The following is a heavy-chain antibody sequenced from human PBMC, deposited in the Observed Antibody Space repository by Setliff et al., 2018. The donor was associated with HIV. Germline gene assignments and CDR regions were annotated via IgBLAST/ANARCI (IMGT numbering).Heavy chain of an antibody. CDR3: ARDPPGYGDSNDY. J-gene: IGHJ4*02. V-gene: IGHV4-61*01. CDR1: AGSVGSGSYY. CDR2: IYYSGST. D-gene: IGHD4-17*01. Sequence: KASETLSLTCSVSAGSVGSGSYYWSWIRQSPGKGLEWLGYIYYSGSTTYNPSLKSRVTMSIDTSKNQFSLKLRSVTAADTAVYYCARDPPGYGDSNDYWGQGTLVTVSS.